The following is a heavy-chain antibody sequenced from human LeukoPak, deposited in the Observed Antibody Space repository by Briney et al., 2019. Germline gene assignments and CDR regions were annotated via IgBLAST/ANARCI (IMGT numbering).Heavy chain of an antibody. D-gene: IGHD3-10*01. J-gene: IGHJ4*02. CDR1: GFTVRSNC. V-gene: IGHV3-53*01. CDR2: VYSGGGT. CDR3: AKAVRYYGSGSYSTPPDY. Sequence: PGGSLRLSCAASGFTVRSNCMSWVRQAPGKGLEWVSVVYSGGGTYYGDSVKGRFTISRDNSKNTLYLQMNSLRAEDTAVYYCAKAVRYYGSGSYSTPPDYWGQGTLVTVSS.